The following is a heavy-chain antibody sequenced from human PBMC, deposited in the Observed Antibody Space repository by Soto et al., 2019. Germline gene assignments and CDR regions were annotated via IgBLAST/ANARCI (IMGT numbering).Heavy chain of an antibody. CDR2: ISGSGGST. CDR1: GFTFSSYA. Sequence: GESLKISCAASGFTFSSYAMSWVRQAPGKGLEWVSAISGSGGSTYYADSVKGRFTISRDNSKNTLYLQMNSLRAEDTAVYYCANGWDYSSGYLRDYWGQGTLVTVSS. V-gene: IGHV3-23*01. D-gene: IGHD6-19*01. CDR3: ANGWDYSSGYLRDY. J-gene: IGHJ4*02.